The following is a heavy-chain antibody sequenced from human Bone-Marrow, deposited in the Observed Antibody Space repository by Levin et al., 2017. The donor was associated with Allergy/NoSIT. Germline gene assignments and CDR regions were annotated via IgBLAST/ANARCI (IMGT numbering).Heavy chain of an antibody. Sequence: SETLSLTCAVYGASFSGYYWSWIRQPPGRGLEWIGEISHRESTTYNPSLKSRVTISLDTSGNQYSLRLESVTAADTAIYYCAVFSFRYGTFDIWGQGTMVTVSS. CDR2: ISHREST. D-gene: IGHD4-17*01. CDR3: AVFSFRYGTFDI. V-gene: IGHV4-34*01. J-gene: IGHJ3*02. CDR1: GASFSGYY.